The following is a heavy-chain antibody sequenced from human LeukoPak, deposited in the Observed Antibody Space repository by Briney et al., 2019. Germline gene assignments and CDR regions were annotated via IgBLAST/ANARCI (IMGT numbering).Heavy chain of an antibody. CDR3: ARDEHGGAFDI. CDR2: IYSGGST. CDR1: GFTFSSYA. Sequence: GGSLRLSCAASGFTFSSYAMSWVRQAPGKGLEWVSVIYSGGSTYYADSVKGRFTISRDNSKNTLYLQINSLRAEDTAVYYCARDEHGGAFDIWGQGTMVTVSS. J-gene: IGHJ3*02. D-gene: IGHD2-15*01. V-gene: IGHV3-53*01.